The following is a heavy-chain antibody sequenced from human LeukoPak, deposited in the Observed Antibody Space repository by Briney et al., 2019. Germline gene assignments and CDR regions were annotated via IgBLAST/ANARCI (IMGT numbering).Heavy chain of an antibody. J-gene: IGHJ4*02. CDR3: AKDWVVTATFDY. CDR1: GFTFSSYG. Sequence: GGSLRLSCAASGFTFSSYGMHWVRQAPGKGLEWVAVIWYDGSNKYYADSEKGRFTISRDNSKDTLYLQMNSLRAEDTAVYYCAKDWVVTATFDYWGQGTLVTVSS. CDR2: IWYDGSNK. D-gene: IGHD2-21*02. V-gene: IGHV3-33*06.